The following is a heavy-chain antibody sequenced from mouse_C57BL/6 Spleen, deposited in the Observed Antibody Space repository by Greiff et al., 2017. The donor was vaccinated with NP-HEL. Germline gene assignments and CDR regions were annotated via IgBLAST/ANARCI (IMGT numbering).Heavy chain of an antibody. J-gene: IGHJ3*01. CDR1: GYTFTSYT. CDR3: ARWASIYDYDVGFFAY. D-gene: IGHD2-4*01. V-gene: IGHV1-4*01. CDR2: INPSSGYT. Sequence: VQLQQSGAELARPGASVKMSCKASGYTFTSYTMHWVKQRPGQGLEWIGYINPSSGYTKYNQKFQDKATLTADKSSSTAYMQLSSLTSEDSAVYYCARWASIYDYDVGFFAYWGQGTLVTVSA.